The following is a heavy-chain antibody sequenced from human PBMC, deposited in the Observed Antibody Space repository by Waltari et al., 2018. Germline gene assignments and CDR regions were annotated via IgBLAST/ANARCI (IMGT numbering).Heavy chain of an antibody. Sequence: EVQVVESGGGLVQPGGSLRLSCAASGFPFTNYWMHWVRQAPGKGLVWVSGINSDGTITNDADSVKGRFTVSRDNARNTLYLQMSSLRTDDTAVYYCARQYTSGGYWGQGTLVTVSS. CDR3: ARQYTSGGY. CDR2: INSDGTIT. CDR1: GFPFTNYW. D-gene: IGHD6-25*01. V-gene: IGHV3-74*01. J-gene: IGHJ4*02.